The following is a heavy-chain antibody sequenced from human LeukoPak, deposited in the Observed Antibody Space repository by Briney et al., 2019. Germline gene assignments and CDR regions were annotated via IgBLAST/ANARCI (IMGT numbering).Heavy chain of an antibody. V-gene: IGHV1-8*01. CDR3: ARRSLRFDAFDI. D-gene: IGHD4-17*01. J-gene: IGHJ3*02. Sequence: ASVKVSCKASGYTFTSYDINWVRQATGQGLEWMGWMNPNSGNTGYAQKFQGRVTMTRNTSMSTAYMELSSLRSEDTAVYYCARRSLRFDAFDIWGQGTMVTVSS. CDR1: GYTFTSYD. CDR2: MNPNSGNT.